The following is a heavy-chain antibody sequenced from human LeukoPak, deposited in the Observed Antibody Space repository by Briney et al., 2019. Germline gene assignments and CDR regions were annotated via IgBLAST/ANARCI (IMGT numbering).Heavy chain of an antibody. D-gene: IGHD2-21*02. V-gene: IGHV3-20*04. CDR1: GFTFDDYG. CDR2: INWNGGST. Sequence: GGSLRLSCAASGFTFDDYGMTWVRQAPGKGLEWVSGINWNGGSTGYADSVKGRFTISRDNAKNSLSLQMNSLRAEDTAVYYCARVEEVTAHGAFDIWGQGTMVTVSS. J-gene: IGHJ3*02. CDR3: ARVEEVTAHGAFDI.